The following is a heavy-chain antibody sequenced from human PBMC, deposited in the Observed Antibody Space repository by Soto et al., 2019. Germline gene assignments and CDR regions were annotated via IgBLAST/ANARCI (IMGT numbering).Heavy chain of an antibody. V-gene: IGHV3-23*01. CDR3: AKVTSARVFYFGLDV. J-gene: IGHJ6*02. Sequence: GALRLSGSASGFNFRSHAMGWVRQAPGKWLEWVSIISVSAGRTYYADSVKGRFTVSRDNSKNTLYLQMNSLRAEDTAVYYCAKVTSARVFYFGLDVWGQGTTVTV. CDR2: ISVSAGRT. D-gene: IGHD2-2*01. CDR1: GFNFRSHA.